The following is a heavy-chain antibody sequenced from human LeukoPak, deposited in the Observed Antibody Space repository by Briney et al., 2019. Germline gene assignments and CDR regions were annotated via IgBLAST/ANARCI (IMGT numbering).Heavy chain of an antibody. Sequence: SVKVSCKASGGTFSSYAISWVRQAPGHGLEWMGGIIPIFGTANYAQKFQGRVTITTDESTSTAYMELSSLRSEDTAVYYCARAMTALRDLAFDIWGQGTMVTVSS. V-gene: IGHV1-69*05. CDR3: ARAMTALRDLAFDI. CDR1: GGTFSSYA. CDR2: IIPIFGTA. D-gene: IGHD3-3*01. J-gene: IGHJ3*02.